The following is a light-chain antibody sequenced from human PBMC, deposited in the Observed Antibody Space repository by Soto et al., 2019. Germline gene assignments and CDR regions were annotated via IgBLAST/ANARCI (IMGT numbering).Light chain of an antibody. CDR1: QNIKNY. V-gene: IGKV1-39*01. J-gene: IGKJ1*01. Sequence: DIQVTQSPSSLSASVGDRVTITCRASQNIKNYLNWYQRKPGTAPRLLIYAASNLQSGVPSSFSGSGYGTDFALNISSLQPDDFGAYYCQQGFRLPWTFGQGTEVEVK. CDR3: QQGFRLPWT. CDR2: AAS.